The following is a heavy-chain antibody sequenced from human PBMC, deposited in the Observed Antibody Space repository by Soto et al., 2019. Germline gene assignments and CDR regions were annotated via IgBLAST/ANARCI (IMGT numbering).Heavy chain of an antibody. V-gene: IGHV1-69*13. CDR2: IIPVFGRP. CDR3: AREGSGYNF. CDR1: GGTFSSFG. Sequence: SVKVSCKASGGTFSSFGISWVRQAPGQGLEWMGGIIPVFGRPNYAQRFRGRLTITADESTNTGYMELIDLRSEDTAVYYCAREGSGYNFWGQGTQGTVS. D-gene: IGHD5-12*01. J-gene: IGHJ1*01.